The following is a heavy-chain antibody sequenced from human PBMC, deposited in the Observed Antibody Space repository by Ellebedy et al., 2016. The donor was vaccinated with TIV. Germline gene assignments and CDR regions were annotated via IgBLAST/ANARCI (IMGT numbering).Heavy chain of an antibody. J-gene: IGHJ6*02. Sequence: GGSLRLXCAASGFTFSSYCMSWVRQAPGKGLEWVANIKQDGSEKYYVDSVKGRFTISRDNAKNSLYLQMNSLRDEDTAVYYCARDRKSGSYRTSGMDVWGQGTTVTVSS. CDR1: GFTFSSYC. CDR3: ARDRKSGSYRTSGMDV. V-gene: IGHV3-7*01. D-gene: IGHD1-26*01. CDR2: IKQDGSEK.